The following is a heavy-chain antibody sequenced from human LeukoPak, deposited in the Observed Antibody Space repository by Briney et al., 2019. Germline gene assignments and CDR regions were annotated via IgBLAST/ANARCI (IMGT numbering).Heavy chain of an antibody. J-gene: IGHJ3*02. D-gene: IGHD3-22*01. CDR3: ARGDYYDSSGYYYAHAFDI. V-gene: IGHV4-34*01. CDR2: INHSGST. CDR1: GGSFSGYY. Sequence: SETLSLTCAVYGGSFSGYYWSWIRQPPGKGLEWIGEINHSGSTNYNPSLKSRVTISVDTSKNQFSLKLSSVTAADTAVYYCARGDYYDSSGYYYAHAFDIWGQGTMVTVSS.